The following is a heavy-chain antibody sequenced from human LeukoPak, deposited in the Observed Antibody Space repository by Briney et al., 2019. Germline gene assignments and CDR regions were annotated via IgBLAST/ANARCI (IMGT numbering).Heavy chain of an antibody. CDR2: ISSSGSTI. CDR1: GFTFSSYE. Sequence: PGGSLRLSCTASGFTFSSYEMNWFRKAPGKGLEWVSYISSSGSTIYYADSVKGRFTISRDNAKNSLYLQMTSLRAEDTAVYYCATLRVDILTGDFDYWVQRTMVTVPS. J-gene: IGHJ4*02. D-gene: IGHD3-9*01. V-gene: IGHV3-48*03. CDR3: ATLRVDILTGDFDY.